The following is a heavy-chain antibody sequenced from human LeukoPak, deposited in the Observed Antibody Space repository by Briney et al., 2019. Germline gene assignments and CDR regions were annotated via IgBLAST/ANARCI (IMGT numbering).Heavy chain of an antibody. D-gene: IGHD3-10*01. V-gene: IGHV1-8*03. Sequence: ASVKVSCKASGSTFNSYDINWVRQATGHGLEWTGWMNPNSGDTGHTQRSQRRDTITRDTTISPDYMDLSSLRSEAPAVYFCARGPYGTGSHFDFWGGGTLVTVSS. CDR1: GSTFNSYD. CDR2: MNPNSGDT. CDR3: ARGPYGTGSHFDF. J-gene: IGHJ4*02.